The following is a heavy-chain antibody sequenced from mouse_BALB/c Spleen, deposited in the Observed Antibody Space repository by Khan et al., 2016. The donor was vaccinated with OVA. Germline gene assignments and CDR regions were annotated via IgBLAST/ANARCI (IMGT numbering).Heavy chain of an antibody. Sequence: VELVESGPGLVAPSQSLSITCTVSGFSLTGYGVNWVRQPPGKGLEWLGMIWGDGSTDYNSALKSKLSISTDNSKSQVFLKMNSLQTDDTAMYYCARAYYCNYREAMDYWGQGTSVTVSS. CDR2: IWGDGST. CDR3: ARAYYCNYREAMDY. J-gene: IGHJ4*01. CDR1: GFSLTGYG. D-gene: IGHD2-10*01. V-gene: IGHV2-6-7*01.